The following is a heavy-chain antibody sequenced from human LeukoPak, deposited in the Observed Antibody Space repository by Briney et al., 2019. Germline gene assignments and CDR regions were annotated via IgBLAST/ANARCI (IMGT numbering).Heavy chain of an antibody. Sequence: ASVRVSCKTSGFTFTGYYVQWVRQAPGQGPEWVGWMYFNSGATRFAPKFQGRVTMTRDTSISTAYMEFSSLGSDDTAMYYCAREGSSGQDWYAFDIWGQGTMLTVSS. V-gene: IGHV1-2*02. CDR2: MYFNSGAT. D-gene: IGHD5-12*01. CDR3: AREGSSGQDWYAFDI. CDR1: GFTFTGYY. J-gene: IGHJ3*02.